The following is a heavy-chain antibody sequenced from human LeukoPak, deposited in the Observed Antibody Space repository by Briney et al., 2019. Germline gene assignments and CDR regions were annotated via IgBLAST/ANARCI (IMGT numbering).Heavy chain of an antibody. CDR3: ARDLNKTYVRFTYYYDSSGYYLAY. J-gene: IGHJ4*02. CDR1: GYTFTSYY. V-gene: IGHV1-46*01. Sequence: ASVKVSCKASGYTFTSYYMHWVRQAPGQGLEWMGIINPSGGSTSYAQKFQGRVTMTRDMSTSTVYMELSILRSEDTAVYYCARDLNKTYVRFTYYYDSSGYYLAYWGQGTLVTVAS. CDR2: INPSGGST. D-gene: IGHD3-22*01.